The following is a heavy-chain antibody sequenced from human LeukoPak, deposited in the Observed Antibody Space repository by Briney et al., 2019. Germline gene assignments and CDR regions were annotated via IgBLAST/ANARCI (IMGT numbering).Heavy chain of an antibody. CDR3: ARGTEKGTGYYYYYGMDV. V-gene: IGHV3-21*01. CDR2: ISSSSSYM. Sequence: PGGSLRLSCAASGFTFSSYSMNWVRQAPGKGLEWVSSISSSSSYMYYADSVKGRFTISRDNAKNSLYLQMNSLRAEDTAVYYCARGTEKGTGYYYYYGMDVWGQGTTVTVSS. J-gene: IGHJ6*02. CDR1: GFTFSSYS. D-gene: IGHD1/OR15-1a*01.